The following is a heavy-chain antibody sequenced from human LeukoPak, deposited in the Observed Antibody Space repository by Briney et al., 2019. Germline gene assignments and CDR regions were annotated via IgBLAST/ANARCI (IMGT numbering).Heavy chain of an antibody. CDR2: INHSGST. CDR3: ARAARLAYCGGDCPRYYYYYGMDV. V-gene: IGHV4-34*01. D-gene: IGHD2-21*02. CDR1: GGSFSGYY. J-gene: IGHJ6*02. Sequence: SETLSLTCAVYGGSFSGYYWSWIRQPPGKGLEWIGEINHSGSTNYNLSLKSRVTISVDTSKNQFSLKLSSVTAADTAVYYCARAARLAYCGGDCPRYYYYYGMDVWGQGTTVTVSS.